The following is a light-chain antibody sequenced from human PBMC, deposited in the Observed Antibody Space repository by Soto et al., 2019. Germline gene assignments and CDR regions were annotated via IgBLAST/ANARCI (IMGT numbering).Light chain of an antibody. CDR2: KAS. V-gene: IGKV1-5*03. CDR1: QRISSW. J-gene: IGKJ1*01. Sequence: DIQMNQSPSTLSASVGDRVTITCRASQRISSWLAWYQQRPGKAPNLLIYKASSLESGVPSRFSGSGSGTEFTLTISSLQPDDFATYYCQHYHSYPWTFGQGTKVEIK. CDR3: QHYHSYPWT.